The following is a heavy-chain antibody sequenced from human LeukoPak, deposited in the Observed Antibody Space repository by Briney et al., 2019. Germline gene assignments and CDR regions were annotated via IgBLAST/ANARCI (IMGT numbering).Heavy chain of an antibody. D-gene: IGHD3-3*01. CDR2: FDPEDGET. J-gene: IGHJ4*02. Sequence: GASVKVSCKVSGYTLTELSMHWVRQAPGKGLEWMGGFDPEDGETIYAQKFQGRVTMTEDTSTDTAYMELSSLRSEDTAVYYCASAPYYDFWSGHNPGGDYWGQGTLVTVSS. CDR1: GYTLTELS. CDR3: ASAPYYDFWSGHNPGGDY. V-gene: IGHV1-24*01.